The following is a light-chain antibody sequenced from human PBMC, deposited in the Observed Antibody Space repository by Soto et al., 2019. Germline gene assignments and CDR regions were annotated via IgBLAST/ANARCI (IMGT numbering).Light chain of an antibody. CDR2: GNT. Sequence: QSVLTQPPSVSGAPGQRVTISCTGSSSNIGAGYYVHWYQQFPGTAPKLLIYGNTNRPSGVPDRFSCSKSGTSASLAITGLQAEDEADYYCQSYDSSLSGVVFGGGTKLTVL. V-gene: IGLV1-40*01. J-gene: IGLJ2*01. CDR1: SSNIGAGYY. CDR3: QSYDSSLSGVV.